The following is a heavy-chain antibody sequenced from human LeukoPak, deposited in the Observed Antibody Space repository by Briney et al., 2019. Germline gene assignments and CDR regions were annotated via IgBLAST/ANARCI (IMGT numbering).Heavy chain of an antibody. CDR2: INYGGTT. J-gene: IGHJ4*02. Sequence: PSETLSLTCTVSGGSISSSNYFWSWIRQPPGQELEWIASINYGGTTYYNPSLKSRVTISVDTSKNQFSLRLTSVTAADTAVYLCARYVVYGSGKYYFDYWGQGSLVSVSS. D-gene: IGHD3-10*01. CDR1: GGSISSSNYF. CDR3: ARYVVYGSGKYYFDY. V-gene: IGHV4-39*01.